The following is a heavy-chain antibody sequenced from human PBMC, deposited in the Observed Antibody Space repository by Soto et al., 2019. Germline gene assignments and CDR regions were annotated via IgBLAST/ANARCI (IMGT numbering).Heavy chain of an antibody. D-gene: IGHD3-22*01. CDR2: NSWDGGTS. CDR3: VKDGDNSGYYLRYYFDH. Sequence: GSLRLSCAASGFTLDRYTMHWVRQAPGKGLEWVSLNSWDGGTSAYADSVKGRFTVSRDNKKSSLYLQMDSLRPEDTALYYCVKDGDNSGYYLRYYFDHWGQGSPVIVSS. CDR1: GFTLDRYT. J-gene: IGHJ4*02. V-gene: IGHV3-43*01.